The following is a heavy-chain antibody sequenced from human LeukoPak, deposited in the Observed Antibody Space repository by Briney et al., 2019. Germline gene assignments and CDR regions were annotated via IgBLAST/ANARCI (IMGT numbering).Heavy chain of an antibody. CDR2: IYTSGST. CDR1: GGSISSGSYY. J-gene: IGHJ4*02. CDR3: AREYYDSSGTFDY. V-gene: IGHV4-61*02. Sequence: SETLSLTCTVSGGSISSGSYYWSWIRQPAGKGLEWIGRIYTSGSTNYNPSLKSRVTISVDTSKNQFSLKLSSVTAADTAVYYCAREYYDSSGTFDYWGQGTLVTVSS. D-gene: IGHD3-22*01.